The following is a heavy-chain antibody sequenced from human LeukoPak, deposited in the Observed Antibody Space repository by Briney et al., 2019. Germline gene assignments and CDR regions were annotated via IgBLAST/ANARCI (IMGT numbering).Heavy chain of an antibody. V-gene: IGHV4-4*07. CDR2: IYTSGST. CDR1: GGSISSYY. Sequence: SETLSLTCTVSGGSISSYYWSWIRQPAGKGLEWIGRIYTSGSTNYNPSLKSRVTMSVDTSKNQFSLKLSSVTAADTAVYYCARGLSSGDLRDAFDIGAQGTMVTVSS. D-gene: IGHD4-17*01. CDR3: ARGLSSGDLRDAFDI. J-gene: IGHJ3*02.